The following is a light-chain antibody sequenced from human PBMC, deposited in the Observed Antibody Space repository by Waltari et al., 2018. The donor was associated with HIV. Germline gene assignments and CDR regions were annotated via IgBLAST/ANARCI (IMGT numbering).Light chain of an antibody. CDR3: QQYYSTPRT. V-gene: IGKV4-1*01. Sequence: DIVMTQSPDSLAVSLGERATINCKSSQNVLYSSNNKNYLAWFQQRPGQPSRLLIYWASTRESGVPDRFSGSGSGTDFTLTISSLQAEDVAVYYCQQYYSTPRTFGQGTKVEI. CDR1: QNVLYSSNNKNY. J-gene: IGKJ1*01. CDR2: WAS.